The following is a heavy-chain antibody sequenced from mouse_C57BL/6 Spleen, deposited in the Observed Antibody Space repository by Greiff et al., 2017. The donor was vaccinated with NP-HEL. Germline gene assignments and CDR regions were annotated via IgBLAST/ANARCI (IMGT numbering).Heavy chain of an antibody. CDR2: IDPETGGT. J-gene: IGHJ4*01. CDR3: TRWRVRRGDYYAMDY. CDR1: GYTFTDYE. D-gene: IGHD2-14*01. V-gene: IGHV1-15*01. Sequence: VQLQQSGAELVRPGASVTLSCKASGYTFTDYEMHWVKQTPVHGLEWIGAIDPETGGTAYNQKFKGKAILTADKSSSTAYMELRSLTSEDSAVYYGTRWRVRRGDYYAMDYWGQGTSVTVSS.